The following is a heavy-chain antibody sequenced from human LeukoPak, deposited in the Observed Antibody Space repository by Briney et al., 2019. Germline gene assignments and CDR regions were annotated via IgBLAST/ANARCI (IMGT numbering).Heavy chain of an antibody. CDR1: GFTFSSYS. CDR3: ARDGAAAGNHFGVTDAFDI. J-gene: IGHJ3*02. D-gene: IGHD6-13*01. Sequence: GGSLRLXCAASGFTFSSYSMNWVRQAPGKGLEWVSSISSSSSYIYYADSAKGRFTISRDNAKNSLYLQMNSLRAEDTAVYYCARDGAAAGNHFGVTDAFDIWGQGTMVTVSS. V-gene: IGHV3-21*01. CDR2: ISSSSSYI.